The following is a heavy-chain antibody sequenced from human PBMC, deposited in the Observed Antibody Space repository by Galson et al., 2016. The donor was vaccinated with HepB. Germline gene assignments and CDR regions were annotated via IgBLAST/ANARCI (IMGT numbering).Heavy chain of an antibody. D-gene: IGHD3-3*01. CDR1: EYSFTSYY. CDR2: INPTTGSA. CDR3: ARSGGATILGMVIDTYYGMDV. Sequence: SVKVSCKASEYSFTSYYMNWVRQAPGQGLEWMGIINPTTGSATYTQKFQGRVSMTRDTSTNTFYMELSSLTSDDTAVYYCARSGGATILGMVIDTYYGMDVWGQGTTVTVS. J-gene: IGHJ6*02. V-gene: IGHV1-46*01.